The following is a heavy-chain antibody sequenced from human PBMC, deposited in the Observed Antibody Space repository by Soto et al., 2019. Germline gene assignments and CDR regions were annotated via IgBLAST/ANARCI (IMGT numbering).Heavy chain of an antibody. CDR1: GGSIIRSSTYY. CDR2: VYYSGIT. J-gene: IGHJ6*02. V-gene: IGHV4-39*01. CDR3: ARASIAVAGTKYYYYYGMDV. D-gene: IGHD6-19*01. Sequence: SETLSLTCTVSGGSIIRSSTYYWGWVRQPPGKGLEWIGSVYYSGITYYNPSLTSRVTISVDTSNNQFSLRLNSVTAADTAVYYCARASIAVAGTKYYYYYGMDVWGQGTTVNVS.